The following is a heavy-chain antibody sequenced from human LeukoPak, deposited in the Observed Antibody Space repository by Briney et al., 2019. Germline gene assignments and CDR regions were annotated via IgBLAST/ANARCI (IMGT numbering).Heavy chain of an antibody. D-gene: IGHD3-22*01. CDR3: ARAGAYYYDSSGRFDY. J-gene: IGHJ4*02. V-gene: IGHV5-51*01. CDR1: GHSFTSYW. CDR2: IYPGDSDT. Sequence: GESLKISCKGSGHSFTSYWIGWVRQMPGKGLEWMGIIYPGDSDTRYSPSFQGQVTISADKSISTAYLQWSSLKASDTAMYYCARAGAYYYDSSGRFDYWGQGTLVTVSS.